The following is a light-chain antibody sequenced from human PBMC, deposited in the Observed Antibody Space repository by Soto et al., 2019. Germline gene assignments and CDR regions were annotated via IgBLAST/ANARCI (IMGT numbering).Light chain of an antibody. J-gene: IGKJ1*01. Sequence: DIQMTQSPSFLSASVGDRVTITCRASQSISSYLNWYQQKPGKAPKLLIYAASSLQSGVPSRFSGSGSGTDFTLTISSLQPEDFATYYCQQSYNPPVTFGQGTKVDI. CDR2: AAS. V-gene: IGKV1-39*01. CDR3: QQSYNPPVT. CDR1: QSISSY.